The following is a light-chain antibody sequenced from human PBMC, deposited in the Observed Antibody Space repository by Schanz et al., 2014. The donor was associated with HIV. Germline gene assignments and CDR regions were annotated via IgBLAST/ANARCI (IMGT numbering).Light chain of an antibody. J-gene: IGLJ3*02. Sequence: QSVLTQPPSASGTPGQRVTISCSGSSSNIGTNTVNWYQQLPGTAPKLLIYSNSQRPSGVPDRFSGSKSGNTASLTVSGLQAEDEADYYCSSYEGIHNWVFGGGTKLTVL. CDR2: SNS. CDR3: SSYEGIHNWV. CDR1: SSNIGTNT. V-gene: IGLV1-44*01.